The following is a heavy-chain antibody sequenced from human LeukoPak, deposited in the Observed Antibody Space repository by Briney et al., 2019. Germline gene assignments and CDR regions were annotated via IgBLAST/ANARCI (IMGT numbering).Heavy chain of an antibody. CDR3: SGEYQRLVPNWFDP. J-gene: IGHJ5*02. CDR1: GYTFTDYY. D-gene: IGHD2-2*01. V-gene: IGHV1-2*02. Sequence: GASVKVSCKTSGYTFTDYYLHWVRQAPGQGLEWMGWINPDTGGSFSAQKFQGRVTMTRDMSINTAYMELNRLSFDDTAVYYCSGEYQRLVPNWFDPWGQGTLVTVSS. CDR2: INPDTGGS.